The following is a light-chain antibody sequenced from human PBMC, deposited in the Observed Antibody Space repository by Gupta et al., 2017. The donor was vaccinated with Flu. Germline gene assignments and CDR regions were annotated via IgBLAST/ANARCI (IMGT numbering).Light chain of an antibody. Sequence: SYVLTQPPSASVAPGQTARVTCGGNKIGSKSVHWYQQRPGQAPVLGVFHDSDRPSGIPERFAGSNSGNTANLTISGVEAGDEADYYCQVWDSSSEQMVFGGGTKLTVL. J-gene: IGLJ2*01. CDR3: QVWDSSSEQMV. CDR1: KIGSKS. CDR2: HDS. V-gene: IGLV3-21*02.